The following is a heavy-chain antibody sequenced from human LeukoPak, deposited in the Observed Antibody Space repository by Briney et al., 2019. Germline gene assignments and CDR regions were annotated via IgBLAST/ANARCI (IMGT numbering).Heavy chain of an antibody. Sequence: SETLSLSCTVSGYSISSGYYWGWIRQPPGKGLEWIGNMYHSGSTYYNPSLKSRVTISVDTSKNQFSLRLYSVTAADTAIYYCVRESRGWYEDSWGQGTLVTVSS. V-gene: IGHV4-38-2*02. D-gene: IGHD6-19*01. CDR2: MYHSGST. CDR1: GYSISSGYY. J-gene: IGHJ4*02. CDR3: VRESRGWYEDS.